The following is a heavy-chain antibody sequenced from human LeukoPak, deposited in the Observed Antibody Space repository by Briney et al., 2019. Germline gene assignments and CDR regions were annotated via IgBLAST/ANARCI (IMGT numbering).Heavy chain of an antibody. J-gene: IGHJ6*02. CDR3: ARAGAPYGSGNYYASDV. D-gene: IGHD3-10*01. CDR2: IYYSGST. CDR1: GGSISSYY. V-gene: IGHV4-59*01. Sequence: SETLSLTCTVSGGSISSYYWSWIRQPPGKGLEWIGYIYYSGSTNYNPSLKSRVTISVDTSKNQFSLKLSSVTAADTAVYYCARAGAPYGSGNYYASDVWGQGTTVTVSS.